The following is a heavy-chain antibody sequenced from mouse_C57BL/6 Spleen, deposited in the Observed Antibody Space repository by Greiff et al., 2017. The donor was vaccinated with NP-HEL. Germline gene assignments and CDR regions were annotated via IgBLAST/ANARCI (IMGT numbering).Heavy chain of an antibody. J-gene: IGHJ2*01. D-gene: IGHD4-1*01. CDR3: TRPITGTGDY. V-gene: IGHV1-15*01. Sequence: QVQLQQSGAELVRPGASVTLSCKASGYTFTDYEMHWVKQTPVHGLEWIGAIDPETGGTAYNQKFKGKAILTADKSSSTAYMELRSLTSEDSAVYYCTRPITGTGDYWGQGTTLTVSS. CDR1: GYTFTDYE. CDR2: IDPETGGT.